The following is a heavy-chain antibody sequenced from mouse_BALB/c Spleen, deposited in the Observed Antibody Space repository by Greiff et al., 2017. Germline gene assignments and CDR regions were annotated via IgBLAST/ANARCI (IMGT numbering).Heavy chain of an antibody. D-gene: IGHD2-4*01. J-gene: IGHJ3*01. Sequence: VKLVESGPGLVAPSQSLSITCTVSGFSLTGYGVNWVRQPPGKGLEWLGMIWGDGSTDYNSALKSRLSISKDNSKSQVFLKMNSLQTDDTARYYCAREGYYDYDTFAYWGQGTLVTVSA. CDR1: GFSLTGYG. CDR2: IWGDGST. V-gene: IGHV2-6-7*01. CDR3: AREGYYDYDTFAY.